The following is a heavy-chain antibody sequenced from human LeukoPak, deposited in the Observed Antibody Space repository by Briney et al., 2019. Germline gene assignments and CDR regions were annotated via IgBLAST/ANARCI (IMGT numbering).Heavy chain of an antibody. Sequence: PSETLSLTCTFSGGSISSYYWSWIRQPPGKGLEWIGYIYYSGTTNYNPSLKSRVTISVDTSKNQFSLKLSSVTAADTAVYYCARGVYIAAAQYAYWGQGTLVTVSS. V-gene: IGHV4-59*01. CDR3: ARGVYIAAAQYAY. J-gene: IGHJ4*02. D-gene: IGHD6-13*01. CDR2: IYYSGTT. CDR1: GGSISSYY.